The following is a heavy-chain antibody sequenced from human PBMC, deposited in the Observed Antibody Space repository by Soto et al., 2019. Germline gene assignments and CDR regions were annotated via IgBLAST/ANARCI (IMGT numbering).Heavy chain of an antibody. J-gene: IGHJ4*02. V-gene: IGHV3-30*18. CDR2: ISYDGSNK. CDR1: GFTFSSYG. Sequence: GGSLRLSCAASGFTFSSYGMHWVRQAPGKGLEWVAVISYDGSNKYYADSVKGRFTISRDNSKNTLYLQMNSLRAEDTAVYYCAKDPSRPPQAYDSSGYLTWGQGTLVTVSS. D-gene: IGHD3-22*01. CDR3: AKDPSRPPQAYDSSGYLT.